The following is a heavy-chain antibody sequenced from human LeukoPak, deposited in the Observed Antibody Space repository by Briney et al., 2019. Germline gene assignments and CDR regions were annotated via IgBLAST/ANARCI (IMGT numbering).Heavy chain of an antibody. D-gene: IGHD3-22*01. CDR2: IYSSGST. CDR1: GFTVSTNY. Sequence: GGSLRLSCAASGFTVSTNYFSWVRRAPGKGLEWVSVIYSSGSTYFADPVKGRFTISRDNSKNTLYLQMNSLRDEDTAVYYCARDTYDSSGYYLGMDVWGQGTTVTVSS. V-gene: IGHV3-53*01. J-gene: IGHJ6*02. CDR3: ARDTYDSSGYYLGMDV.